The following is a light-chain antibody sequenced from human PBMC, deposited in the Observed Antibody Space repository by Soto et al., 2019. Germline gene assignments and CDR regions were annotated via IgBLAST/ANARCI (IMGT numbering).Light chain of an antibody. CDR1: SSDVGRYNY. V-gene: IGLV2-11*01. CDR3: CSYAGSSSIFA. J-gene: IGLJ1*01. Sequence: QSALTQPRSVSGSPGQSVTISCTGTSSDVGRYNYVSWLQQHPGKAPKPIIYDVSQRPSGVPDRFSGSKSGNTASLTISGLQAEDEAEYHCCSYAGSSSIFAFGTGTKVTVL. CDR2: DVS.